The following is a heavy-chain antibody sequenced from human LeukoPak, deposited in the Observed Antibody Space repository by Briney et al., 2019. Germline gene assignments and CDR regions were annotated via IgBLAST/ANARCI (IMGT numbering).Heavy chain of an antibody. CDR3: AELGITMIGGV. J-gene: IGHJ6*04. CDR1: GFTFDDYA. D-gene: IGHD3-10*02. Sequence: GGSLRLSCAASGFTFDDYAMHWVRHAPGKGLEWVSGISWDSGSIGYADSVKGRFTISRDNAKNSLYLQMNSLRAEDTAVYYCAELGITMIGGVWGKGTTVTISS. CDR2: ISWDSGSI. V-gene: IGHV3-9*01.